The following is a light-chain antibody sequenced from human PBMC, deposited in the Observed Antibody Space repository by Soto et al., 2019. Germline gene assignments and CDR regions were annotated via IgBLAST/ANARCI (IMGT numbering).Light chain of an antibody. Sequence: QSALTRPASVSGSPGQSITISCTATSSDVGGYNYVSWYQQHPVKAPKLMIYDVTNRPSGVSDRFSGSKSGNTASLTISGLQAEDEADYYCSSYTSSSTPYVFGTGTKVTVL. CDR3: SSYTSSSTPYV. V-gene: IGLV2-14*01. CDR2: DVT. CDR1: SSDVGGYNY. J-gene: IGLJ1*01.